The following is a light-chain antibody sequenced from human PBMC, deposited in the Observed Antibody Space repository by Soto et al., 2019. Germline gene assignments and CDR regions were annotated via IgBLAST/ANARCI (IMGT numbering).Light chain of an antibody. CDR3: FSYAGTSSSYV. J-gene: IGLJ1*01. V-gene: IGLV2-11*01. CDR2: DVT. Sequence: QSVLTQPRSVSGSPGQSVTISCTGTSSDVGGYNYVSWYQQHPGKAPKLIIYDVTKWPSGVPDRFSGSKSGNTASLTISGLQADDEADYYCFSYAGTSSSYVFGTGTKVTVL. CDR1: SSDVGGYNY.